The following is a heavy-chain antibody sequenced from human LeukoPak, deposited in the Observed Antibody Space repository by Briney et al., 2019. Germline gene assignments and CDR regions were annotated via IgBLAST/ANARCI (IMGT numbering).Heavy chain of an antibody. Sequence: GGSLRLSCAASGFTFDDYAMHWVRQAPGKGLEWVSGISWNSGSIGYADSVKGRFTISRDNAKNSLYLQMNSLRAEDTALYYCAKDNGLGYYDSSGYPTYPDYWGQGTLVTVSS. J-gene: IGHJ4*02. CDR3: AKDNGLGYYDSSGYPTYPDY. CDR2: ISWNSGSI. V-gene: IGHV3-9*01. D-gene: IGHD3-22*01. CDR1: GFTFDDYA.